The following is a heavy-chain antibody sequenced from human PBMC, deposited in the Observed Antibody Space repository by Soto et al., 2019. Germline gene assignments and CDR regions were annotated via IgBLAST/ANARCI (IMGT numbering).Heavy chain of an antibody. D-gene: IGHD3-10*01. CDR1: GFAFSSYW. J-gene: IGHJ4*02. CDR3: ARDYYASGSHDH. V-gene: IGHV3-7*01. Sequence: GGSLRLSCGASGFAFSSYWMTWGRQAPGEGLEWVGNIRQDGSDKYYGDSVKGRFSISRDNAKNSLYLQMNSLRAEDTAVYYCARDYYASGSHDHWGQGTLVTVSS. CDR2: IRQDGSDK.